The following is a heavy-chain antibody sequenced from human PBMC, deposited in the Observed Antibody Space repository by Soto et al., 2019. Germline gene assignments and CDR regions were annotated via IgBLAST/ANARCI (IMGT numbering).Heavy chain of an antibody. D-gene: IGHD6-13*01. Sequence: CHTCTVVYGSISSISYYRVRKKKTPGKGLEWIGSIYDSWGTYDNPSLKSRVTISVDTSKNQFSLKLSSVTAADTAVYYCARRGVAGAYLGFGYCGQGILVTVHS. CDR2: IYDSWGT. CDR1: YGSISSISYY. V-gene: IGHV4-39*01. J-gene: IGHJ4*02. CDR3: ARRGVAGAYLGFGY.